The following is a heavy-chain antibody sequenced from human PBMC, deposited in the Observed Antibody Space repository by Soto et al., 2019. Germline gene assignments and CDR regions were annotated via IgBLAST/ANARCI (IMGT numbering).Heavy chain of an antibody. J-gene: IGHJ4*02. CDR3: ARDIREVWTTVSPFDY. D-gene: IGHD4-17*01. Sequence: QVQLVQSGAEVKKPGASVKVSCKASGYTFTSYGISWVRQAPGQGLELMGWISAYNGNTNYAQKLQGRVTMTTDTSTSTAYMELRSLRSDDTAVYYCARDIREVWTTVSPFDYCGQGTLVTVSS. CDR1: GYTFTSYG. V-gene: IGHV1-18*01. CDR2: ISAYNGNT.